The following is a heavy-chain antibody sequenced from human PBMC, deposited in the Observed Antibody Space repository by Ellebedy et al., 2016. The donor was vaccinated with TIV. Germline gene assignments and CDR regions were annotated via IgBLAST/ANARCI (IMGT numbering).Heavy chain of an antibody. D-gene: IGHD4-23*01. CDR3: ARDPVGVGPAFDV. J-gene: IGHJ3*01. Sequence: GESLKISCAASGSTFSSHAMVWVRQAPGKGLEWVASVADTGNNKYYADSVKGRFTISRDNSQNTWYMQVDSLRAEDTAIYYCARDPVGVGPAFDVWGQGTMVTVSS. CDR2: VADTGNNK. CDR1: GSTFSSHA. V-gene: IGHV3-30-3*01.